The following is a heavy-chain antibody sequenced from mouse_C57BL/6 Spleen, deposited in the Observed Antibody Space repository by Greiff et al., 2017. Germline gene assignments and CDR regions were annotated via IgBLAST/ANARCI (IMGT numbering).Heavy chain of an antibody. V-gene: IGHV1-69*01. Sequence: QVQLQQPGAELVMPGASVKLSCKASGYTFTSYWMHWVKQRPGQGLEWIGEIDPSDSYTNYNQKFKGKSTLTVDKSSSTAYMQLSSLTSEDSAVYDCARGHYGRSYGYFEVWGTGTTVTVSS. D-gene: IGHD1-1*01. J-gene: IGHJ1*03. CDR2: IDPSDSYT. CDR3: ARGHYGRSYGYFEV. CDR1: GYTFTSYW.